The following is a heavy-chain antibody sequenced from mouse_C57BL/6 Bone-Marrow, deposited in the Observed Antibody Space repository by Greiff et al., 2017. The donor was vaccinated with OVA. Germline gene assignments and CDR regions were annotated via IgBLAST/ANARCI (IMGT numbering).Heavy chain of an antibody. V-gene: IGHV1-50*01. CDR2: IDPSDSYT. D-gene: IGHD2-3*01. CDR3: ARWLLRGWYFDV. CDR1: GYTFTSYW. Sequence: VQLQQPGAELVKPGASVKLSCKASGYTFTSYWMQWVKQRPGQGLEWIGEIDPSDSYTNYNQKFKGKATLTVDTSSSTAYMQLSSLTSEDSAVYYCARWLLRGWYFDVWGTGTTVTVSS. J-gene: IGHJ1*03.